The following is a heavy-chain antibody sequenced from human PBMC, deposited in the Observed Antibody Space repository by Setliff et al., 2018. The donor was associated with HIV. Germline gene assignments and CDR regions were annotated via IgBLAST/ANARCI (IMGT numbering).Heavy chain of an antibody. V-gene: IGHV4-59*08. Sequence: PSETLSLTCTVSDDSVSTFYWNWIRQPPGKGLEWIGFIHHTGSTYYNPSLKSRVTISVDTSKNQFSLKLSSMVAADTAVYYCARHAAGPDGPFDYWGQGTLVTVSS. CDR1: DDSVSTFY. CDR3: ARHAAGPDGPFDY. J-gene: IGHJ4*02. CDR2: IHHTGST.